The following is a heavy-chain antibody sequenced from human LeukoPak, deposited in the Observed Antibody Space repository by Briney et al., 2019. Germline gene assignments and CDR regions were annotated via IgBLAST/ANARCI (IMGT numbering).Heavy chain of an antibody. CDR1: GFTFSDYY. CDR3: ARGSRVWFGELFFDY. D-gene: IGHD3-10*01. CDR2: ISSSSSYT. V-gene: IGHV3-11*06. J-gene: IGHJ4*02. Sequence: GGSLRLSCAASGFTFSDYYMSWIRQAPGKGLEWVSYISSSSSYTNYADSVKGRFTISRDNAKNSLYLQMNSLRAEDTAVYYCARGSRVWFGELFFDYWGQGTLVTVSS.